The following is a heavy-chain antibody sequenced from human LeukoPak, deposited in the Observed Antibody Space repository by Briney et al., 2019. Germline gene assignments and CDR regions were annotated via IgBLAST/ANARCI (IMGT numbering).Heavy chain of an antibody. CDR3: VRPLYSYGPYDY. D-gene: IGHD5-18*01. CDR1: GGTFSSYA. Sequence: ASVKVSCKASGGTFSSYAISWVRQAPGQGLEWMGGIIPIFGTANYAQKFQGRVTITADESTSTVYMELRSLTSDDTAVYYCVRPLYSYGPYDYWGQGTLVTVSS. V-gene: IGHV1-69*13. J-gene: IGHJ4*02. CDR2: IIPIFGTA.